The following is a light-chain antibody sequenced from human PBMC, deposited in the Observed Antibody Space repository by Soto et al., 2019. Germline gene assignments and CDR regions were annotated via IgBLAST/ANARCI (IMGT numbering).Light chain of an antibody. CDR2: GAS. J-gene: IGKJ2*01. V-gene: IGKV3-20*01. CDR1: QSVSSRY. Sequence: EIVLTQSPGTLSLSPGERATLSCRASQSVSSRYLAWYQQKPGQAPRLLIYGASSRGPGIPDRFSGSGSGTDFTLTISRLEPEDFAVYCCQQYAGSPPYAFGQGTKLEIK. CDR3: QQYAGSPPYA.